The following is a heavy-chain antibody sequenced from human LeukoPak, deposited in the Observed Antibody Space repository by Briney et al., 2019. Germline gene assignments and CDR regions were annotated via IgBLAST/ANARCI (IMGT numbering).Heavy chain of an antibody. Sequence: GGSLRLSCAASGFTFSSYSMNWVRQAPGKGLEWVSSISSSSSYIYYADSVKGRFTISRDNAKNSLYLQMNSLRAEGTAVYYCARDDLAVAGMGLDWGQGTLVTVSS. CDR1: GFTFSSYS. CDR3: ARDDLAVAGMGLD. V-gene: IGHV3-21*01. J-gene: IGHJ4*02. CDR2: ISSSSSYI. D-gene: IGHD6-19*01.